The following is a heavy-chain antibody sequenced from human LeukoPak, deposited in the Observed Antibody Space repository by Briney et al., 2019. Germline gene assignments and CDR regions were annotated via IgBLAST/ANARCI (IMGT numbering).Heavy chain of an antibody. CDR2: IDPKSGGT. D-gene: IGHD6-19*01. Sequence: ASVKVSCKASGYTFMDYYMHWVRQAPGQGLEWMGWIDPKSGGTSYAQKFQDRVAMIRDTSISTAYMELTRLRSDDTAVYYCARAYSSGWYGSTDYWGQGTLVTVSS. CDR3: ARAYSSGWYGSTDY. J-gene: IGHJ4*02. V-gene: IGHV1-2*02. CDR1: GYTFMDYY.